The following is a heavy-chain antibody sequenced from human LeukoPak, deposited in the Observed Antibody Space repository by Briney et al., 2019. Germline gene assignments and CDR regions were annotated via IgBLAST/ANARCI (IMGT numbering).Heavy chain of an antibody. Sequence: PGGSLRLSCAASGIIFSNYWMHWVRQAPGKGLVWVSRINRDGSSTSYADSVKGRFTISRDNAKNTRYLQMNSLRAEDTAVYYCARGGGYSYGSFDYWGQGTLVTVSS. V-gene: IGHV3-74*01. J-gene: IGHJ4*02. CDR2: INRDGSST. D-gene: IGHD5-18*01. CDR1: GIIFSNYW. CDR3: ARGGGYSYGSFDY.